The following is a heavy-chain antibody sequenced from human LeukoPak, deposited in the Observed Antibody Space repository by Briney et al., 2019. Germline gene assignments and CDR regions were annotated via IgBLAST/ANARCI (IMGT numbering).Heavy chain of an antibody. D-gene: IGHD1-26*01. CDR3: ATDRNSGKYYDY. CDR1: GFTFSSYA. Sequence: GGSLRLSCAASGFTFSSYAMSWVRQAPGKGLEWVSAISGSGGSTYYADSVKGRFTISRDNSKNTLYLQMNSLRAEDTAVYYCATDRNSGKYYDYWGQGTLVTVSS. V-gene: IGHV3-23*01. J-gene: IGHJ4*02. CDR2: ISGSGGST.